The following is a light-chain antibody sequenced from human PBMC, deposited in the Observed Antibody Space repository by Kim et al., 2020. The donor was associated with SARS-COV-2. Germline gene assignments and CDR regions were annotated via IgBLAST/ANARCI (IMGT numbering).Light chain of an antibody. V-gene: IGLV2-14*03. CDR3: SSYTSTDTYV. CDR1: SSDVSYYNY. J-gene: IGLJ1*01. Sequence: GQSFTISCTGTSSDVSYYNYVSWYQHHPGKAPELIIFDVSKRPSRISNRFSGSKSGDTASLTISGLQAEDEADYYCSSYTSTDTYVFGSGTKVTVL. CDR2: DVS.